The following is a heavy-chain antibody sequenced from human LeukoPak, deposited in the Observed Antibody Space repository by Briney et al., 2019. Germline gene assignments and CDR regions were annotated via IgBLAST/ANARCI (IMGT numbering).Heavy chain of an antibody. CDR2: ISSSSSYI. Sequence: GGSLKLSCAASGFTFSSYSMNWVHQAPGKGLEWVSSISSSSSYIYYADSVKGRFTISRDNAKNSLYLQMNSLRAEDTAVYYCARGRYSGSYLDYWGQGTLVTVSS. CDR1: GFTFSSYS. CDR3: ARGRYSGSYLDY. D-gene: IGHD1-26*01. J-gene: IGHJ4*02. V-gene: IGHV3-21*01.